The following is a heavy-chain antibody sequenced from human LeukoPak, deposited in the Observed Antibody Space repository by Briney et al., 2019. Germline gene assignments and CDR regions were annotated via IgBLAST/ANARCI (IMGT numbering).Heavy chain of an antibody. CDR3: ARDLNWYSGYLFDY. J-gene: IGHJ4*02. D-gene: IGHD5-12*01. CDR2: ISAYNGNT. CDR1: GYTFTNYG. V-gene: IGHV1-18*04. Sequence: GASVKVSCKGSGYTFTNYGISWVRQAPGQGLEWMGWISAYNGNTKYAQKLQGRVTMTTDTSTSTAYMELRSLRSDDTAVYYCARDLNWYSGYLFDYWGQGTLVTVSS.